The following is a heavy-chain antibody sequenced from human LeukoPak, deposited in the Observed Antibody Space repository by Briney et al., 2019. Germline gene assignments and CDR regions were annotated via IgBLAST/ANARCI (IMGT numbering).Heavy chain of an antibody. CDR3: ARGRYCSGGSCYTVWFDP. V-gene: IGHV1-8*01. D-gene: IGHD2-15*01. J-gene: IGHJ5*02. CDR2: MNPNSGNT. CDR1: GYTFTSYD. Sequence: GASVKVSCKASGYTFTSYDINWVRQATGQGLEWMGWMNPNSGNTGYAQKFQGRVTMTRNTSISTAYTELSSLRSGDTAVYYCARGRYCSGGSCYTVWFDPWGQGTLVTVSS.